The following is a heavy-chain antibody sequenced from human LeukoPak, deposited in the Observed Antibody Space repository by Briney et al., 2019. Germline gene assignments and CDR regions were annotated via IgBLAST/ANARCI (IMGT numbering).Heavy chain of an antibody. CDR2: IYYSGST. Sequence: PSETLSLTCTVSGGSISSYYWSWIRQPPGKGLEWIGYIYYSGSTNYNPSLKSRVTISVDTSKNQFSLKLRSVTAVDTAVYYCARGPSGGVDNWFDPWGQGTLVTVSS. CDR1: GGSISSYY. CDR3: ARGPSGGVDNWFDP. J-gene: IGHJ5*02. V-gene: IGHV4-59*01. D-gene: IGHD3-16*01.